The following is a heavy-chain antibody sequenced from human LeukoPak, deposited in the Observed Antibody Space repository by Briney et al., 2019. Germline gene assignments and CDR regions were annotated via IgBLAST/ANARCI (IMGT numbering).Heavy chain of an antibody. V-gene: IGHV4-34*01. CDR1: GGSFSGYY. CDR3: ARGRVMGSTSCLYY. Sequence: SETLSLTCAVYGGSFSGYYWSWIRQPPGKGLEWIGEINHSGSTNYNPSLKSRVTISVDTSKNQFSLKLSSVTAADTAVYYCARGRVMGSTSCLYYWGQGTLVTVSS. J-gene: IGHJ4*02. CDR2: INHSGST. D-gene: IGHD2-2*01.